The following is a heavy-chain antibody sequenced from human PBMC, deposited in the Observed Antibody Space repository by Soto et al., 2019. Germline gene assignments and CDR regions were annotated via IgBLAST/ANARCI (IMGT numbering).Heavy chain of an antibody. J-gene: IGHJ6*03. CDR1: GYTFSSYG. Sequence: QVQLVQSGPEVKKPGASVKVSCKASGYTFSSYGISWVRQAPGQGFEWMAWISVDNGNTNFAQRFQGRVTMTTDTGTSTAYMEPRSMTADDTAVYYCAKFTPGDYRTPIANPYYYYMDVWGEGTMVTVSS. V-gene: IGHV1-18*01. CDR2: ISVDNGNT. D-gene: IGHD3-16*01. CDR3: AKFTPGDYRTPIANPYYYYMDV.